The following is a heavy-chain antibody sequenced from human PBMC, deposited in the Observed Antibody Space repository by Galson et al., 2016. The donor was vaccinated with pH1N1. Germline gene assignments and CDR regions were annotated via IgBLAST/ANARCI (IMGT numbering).Heavy chain of an antibody. V-gene: IGHV6-1*01. CDR1: GDSVSSNSAT. J-gene: IGHJ3*02. CDR3: ARGVIDYDFWSGYQDHAAFDI. D-gene: IGHD3-3*01. CDR2: TYYRSKWYN. Sequence: CAISGDSVSSNSATWNWIRQSPSRGLEWLGRTYYRSKWYNDYAESVKSRINISPDTSKNQLSLQLNPVTPADTAVYYCARGVIDYDFWSGYQDHAAFDIWGQGTMVIVSS.